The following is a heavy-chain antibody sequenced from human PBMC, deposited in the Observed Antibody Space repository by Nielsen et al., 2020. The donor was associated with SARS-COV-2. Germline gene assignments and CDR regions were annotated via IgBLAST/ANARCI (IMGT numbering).Heavy chain of an antibody. V-gene: IGHV4-4*01. D-gene: IGHD3-10*01. Sequence: GSLRLSCAASGFTFDNYAMSWVRQSPGKGLEWIGEVSHSGTANYNPSLKSRVTLSMDKSKRQFSLRLTSVSAADTAVYFCAAYESGSYPTFGPWGHGSLVIVSS. J-gene: IGHJ5*02. CDR2: VSHSGTA. CDR1: GFTFDNYAM. CDR3: AAYESGSYPTFGP.